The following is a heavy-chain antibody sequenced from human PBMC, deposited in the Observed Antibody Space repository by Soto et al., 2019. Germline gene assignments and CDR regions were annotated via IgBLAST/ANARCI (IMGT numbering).Heavy chain of an antibody. CDR2: IIPILAVT. J-gene: IGHJ6*02. CDR3: AGAIRRTTKGDGSTFPVV. CDR1: GGTISSYS. D-gene: IGHD3-16*01. V-gene: IGHV1-69*04. Sequence: QVQLVQSGAEVKKPWSSVKVSCKASGGTISSYSITWVRQAPGQGLEWMGRIIPILAVTNYAQTFQGRVTFIEDIPTNTVYMELRSLRPEDTAVYFCAGAIRRTTKGDGSTFPVVWGQGTTVTVSS.